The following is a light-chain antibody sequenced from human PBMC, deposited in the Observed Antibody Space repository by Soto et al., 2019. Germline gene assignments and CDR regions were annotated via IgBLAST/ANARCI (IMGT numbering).Light chain of an antibody. CDR2: STT. Sequence: QAVVTQASSLTVSPGGTFTLTCASSTGAVTSGHFTSWFQLKHGQAPMPLIHSTTEEHSWTPDRFSGSLLGAKAALTLSGAQTEDEADYYCVLYRGCTHVFGSGTTVTVL. CDR1: TGAVTSGHF. CDR3: VLYRGCTHV. J-gene: IGLJ1*01. V-gene: IGLV7-43*01.